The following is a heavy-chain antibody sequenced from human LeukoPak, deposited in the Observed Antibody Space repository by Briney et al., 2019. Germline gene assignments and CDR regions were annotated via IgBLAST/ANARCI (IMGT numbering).Heavy chain of an antibody. V-gene: IGHV3-48*01. D-gene: IGHD6-13*01. CDR3: AREGSGAAAGTVH. J-gene: IGHJ4*02. Sequence: PGGSLRLSCAASGFTFSSYSMNWVRQAPGKGLEWVSYISSSSSTIYYADSVKGQFTISRDNAKNSLYLQMNGLRAEDTAVYYCAREGSGAAAGTVHWGQGTLVTVSS. CDR1: GFTFSSYS. CDR2: ISSSSSTI.